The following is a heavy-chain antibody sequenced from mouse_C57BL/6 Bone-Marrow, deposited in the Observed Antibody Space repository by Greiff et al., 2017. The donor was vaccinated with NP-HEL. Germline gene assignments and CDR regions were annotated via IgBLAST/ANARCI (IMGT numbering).Heavy chain of an antibody. Sequence: QVQLQQPGAELVRPGTSVKLSCKASGYTFTSYWMHWVKQRPGQGLEWIGVIDPSDSYTNYNQKFKGKATLTVDTSSSTAYMQLSSLTSEDSAVYYCARCGSYWGQGTLVTVSA. CDR2: IDPSDSYT. J-gene: IGHJ3*01. CDR3: ARCGSY. V-gene: IGHV1-59*01. CDR1: GYTFTSYW.